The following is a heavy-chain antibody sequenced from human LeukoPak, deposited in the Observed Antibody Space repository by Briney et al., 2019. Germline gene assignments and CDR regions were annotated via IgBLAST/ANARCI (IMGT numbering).Heavy chain of an antibody. V-gene: IGHV3-7*01. CDR1: GFTLSTYW. CDR3: ARDGQQLAPYAMDV. D-gene: IGHD6-13*01. CDR2: INPDGSGK. Sequence: GGSLRLSCEASGFTLSTYWMNWVRQVPGKGLDWVANINPDGSGKRYVDSVKGRFTIARDNADNSLSLQMNSLRAEDTAVYFCARDGQQLAPYAMDVWGQGTTVTVSS. J-gene: IGHJ6*02.